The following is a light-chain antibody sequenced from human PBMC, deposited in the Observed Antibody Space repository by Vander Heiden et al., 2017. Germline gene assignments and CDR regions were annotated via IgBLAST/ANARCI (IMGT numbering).Light chain of an antibody. Sequence: EIVLTQSPATLSLPPGERATLPCRASQSVSSYLAWYQQKPGQAPRLLIYDASNSATGIPARFSGSGSGTDFTLTISSLEPEDFAVYYCQQRSNWITFGQGTRLEIK. CDR2: DAS. V-gene: IGKV3-11*01. CDR1: QSVSSY. J-gene: IGKJ5*01. CDR3: QQRSNWIT.